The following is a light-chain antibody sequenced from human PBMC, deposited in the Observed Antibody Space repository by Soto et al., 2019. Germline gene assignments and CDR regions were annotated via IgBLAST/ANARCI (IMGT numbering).Light chain of an antibody. Sequence: VLTQPASVSGSPGQSITISCTGTSGDIGSYNRVSWYQQHPGKAPKLIIYEVTDRPSGVSNRFSGSKSGNTASLTISGLQAEDEAEYYCSSYTNINTRACVFGTGTKVTV. CDR1: SGDIGSYNR. V-gene: IGLV2-14*01. CDR2: EVT. CDR3: SSYTNINTRACV. J-gene: IGLJ1*01.